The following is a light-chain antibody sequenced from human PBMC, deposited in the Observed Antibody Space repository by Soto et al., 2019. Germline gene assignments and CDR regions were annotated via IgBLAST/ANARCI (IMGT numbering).Light chain of an antibody. V-gene: IGLV2-14*01. CDR2: DVS. Sequence: QAVVTQPASVSGSPGQSITISSTGTSSDVGGYNYVSWYQQHPGKAPKLMIYDVSNRPSGVSNRFSGSKSGNTASLTISGLQAEDEADYYCSSYTSSSTLVVFGGGTKLTVL. CDR3: SSYTSSSTLVV. CDR1: SSDVGGYNY. J-gene: IGLJ2*01.